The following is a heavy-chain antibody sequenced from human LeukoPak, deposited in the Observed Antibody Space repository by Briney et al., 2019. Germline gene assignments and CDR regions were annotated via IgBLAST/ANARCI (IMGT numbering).Heavy chain of an antibody. CDR1: GGSISSGSYY. V-gene: IGHV4-61*02. CDR3: TRSVGYTSGWYWFDA. J-gene: IGHJ5*02. Sequence: PSQTLSLTCTVSGGSISSGSYYWSWIRQPAGKGLEWIGRIYTSGSTNYNPSLKSRVTISVDTSKNQFSLKVTSVTAADTAVYCCTRSVGYTSGWYWFDAWGQGTLVTVSS. D-gene: IGHD6-19*01. CDR2: IYTSGST.